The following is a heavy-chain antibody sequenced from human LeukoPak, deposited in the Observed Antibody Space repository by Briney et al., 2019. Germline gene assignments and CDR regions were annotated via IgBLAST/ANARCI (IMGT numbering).Heavy chain of an antibody. CDR1: GGSFSGYY. Sequence: SETLSLTCAVYGGSFSGYYWSWIRQPPGEGLEWIGEINHSGSTNYNPSLKSRVTISVDTSKNQFSLKLSSVTAADTAVYYCARRGTRYSGSYSTYYFDYWGQGTLVTVSS. CDR2: INHSGST. D-gene: IGHD1-26*01. J-gene: IGHJ4*02. CDR3: ARRGTRYSGSYSTYYFDY. V-gene: IGHV4-34*01.